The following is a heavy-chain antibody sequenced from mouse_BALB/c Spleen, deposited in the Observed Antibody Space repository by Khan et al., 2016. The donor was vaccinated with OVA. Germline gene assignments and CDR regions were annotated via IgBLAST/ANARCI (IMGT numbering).Heavy chain of an antibody. CDR1: GFTFSSFG. CDR3: ARSYFYGYYFDQ. V-gene: IGHV5-17*02. Sequence: EVQLVESGGGLVQPGGSRKLSCVASGFTFSSFGMHWVRQAPEKGLEWVAYISGDSYTIYYTDTVKGRFTISRDNPKNTLFLQMTILRSEDMAMYYCARSYFYGYYFDQWGQGTTLTVSS. CDR2: ISGDSYTI. J-gene: IGHJ2*01. D-gene: IGHD1-1*01.